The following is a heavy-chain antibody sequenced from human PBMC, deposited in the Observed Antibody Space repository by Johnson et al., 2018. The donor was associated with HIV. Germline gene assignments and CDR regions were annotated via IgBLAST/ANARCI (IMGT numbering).Heavy chain of an antibody. Sequence: VQLVESGGGLVKPGGSLRLSCAASGFTFSDYYMTWIRQAPGKGLEWVSVIYSGGSTYYAASVKGRFTISRDNSKNTLYLQMNSLRAEDTAVYSCAREGGSSGPDAFDIWGQGTMVTVSS. D-gene: IGHD3-16*01. J-gene: IGHJ3*02. CDR1: GFTFSDYY. CDR3: AREGGSSGPDAFDI. V-gene: IGHV3-66*01. CDR2: IYSGGST.